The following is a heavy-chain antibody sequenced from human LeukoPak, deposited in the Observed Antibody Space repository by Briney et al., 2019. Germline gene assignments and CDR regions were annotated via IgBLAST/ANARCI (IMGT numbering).Heavy chain of an antibody. CDR1: GFTFSSYA. V-gene: IGHV3-23*01. J-gene: IGHJ3*01. CDR3: AKGWTTVGTRLAFDV. CDR2: ISGSGGST. Sequence: GGSLRLSCAASGFTFSSYAMNWVRQAPGKGLEWVSAISGSGGSTNHADSVKGRFTISRDNSKDTLYLQMKSLRAEDTALYYCAKGWTTVGTRLAFDVWGQGTMVTVSS. D-gene: IGHD4-11*01.